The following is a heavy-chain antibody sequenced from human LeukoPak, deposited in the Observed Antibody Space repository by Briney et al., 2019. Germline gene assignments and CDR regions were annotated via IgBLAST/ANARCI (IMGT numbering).Heavy chain of an antibody. CDR2: FSGSGGST. CDR1: GFTFSSYA. V-gene: IGHV3-23*01. CDR3: ASNTGYSYGYFDY. Sequence: PGGSLRLSCAASGFTFSSYAMSWVRQAPGKGLEWVSAFSGSGGSTYYADSVKGRFTISRDNSKNTLYLQMNSLRAEDTAVYYCASNTGYSYGYFDYWGQGTLVTVSS. D-gene: IGHD5-18*01. J-gene: IGHJ4*02.